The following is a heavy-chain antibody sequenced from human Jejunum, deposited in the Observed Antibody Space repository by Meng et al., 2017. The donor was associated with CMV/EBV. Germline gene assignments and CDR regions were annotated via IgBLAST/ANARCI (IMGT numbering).Heavy chain of an antibody. Sequence: GYVFNTKGISWVRQASGQGFEWIGWISPYNGNTKVADKFQGRVTLTTDSSTRTVYMDVRSLTSDDTAMYYCARERPGSGYQVTDYWGQGTLVTVSS. D-gene: IGHD2-2*01. CDR3: ARERPGSGYQVTDY. V-gene: IGHV1-18*01. J-gene: IGHJ4*02. CDR2: ISPYNGNT. CDR1: GYVFNTKG.